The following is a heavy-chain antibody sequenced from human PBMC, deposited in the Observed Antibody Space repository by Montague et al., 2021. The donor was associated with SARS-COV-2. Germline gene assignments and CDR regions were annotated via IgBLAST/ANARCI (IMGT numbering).Heavy chain of an antibody. D-gene: IGHD5-12*01. Sequence: SETPSLTCAVYGASSSTYYWSWIRQSPGKGLEWVGEINHSGYTDYNPSLESRLTISLDSSKKQFSLKMTSVTAADTAIYYCASAPRYSFGFWAYWGQGTLVSVSS. CDR3: ASAPRYSFGFWAY. V-gene: IGHV4-34*01. CDR1: GASSSTYY. J-gene: IGHJ4*02. CDR2: INHSGYT.